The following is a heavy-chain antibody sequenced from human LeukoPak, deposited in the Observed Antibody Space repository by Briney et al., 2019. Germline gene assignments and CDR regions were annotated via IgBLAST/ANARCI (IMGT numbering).Heavy chain of an antibody. V-gene: IGHV1-46*01. CDR1: GYTFTSYY. Sequence: PVASVKVSCKASGYTFTSYYMHWVRQAPGQGLEWMGIIYPSGGITSYAQKFQGRVTMTRDTSTSTVYMELNNLRSEDTAVYYCAREGVGYSLFDHWGQGTLVTVSS. D-gene: IGHD2-2*03. J-gene: IGHJ4*02. CDR2: IYPSGGIT. CDR3: AREGVGYSLFDH.